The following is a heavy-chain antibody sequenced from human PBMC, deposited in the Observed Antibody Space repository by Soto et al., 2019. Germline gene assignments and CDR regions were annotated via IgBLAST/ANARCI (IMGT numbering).Heavy chain of an antibody. CDR2: IYHSGST. D-gene: IGHD3-10*01. Sequence: PSETLSLTCAVSGGSISSGDYSWSWIRQPPGKGLEWIGYIYHSGSTYYNPSLKSRVTISVDRSKNQFSLKLSSVTAADTAVYYCARGGYYGSDISLGRYYFYGMDVWGQGTTVTVSS. V-gene: IGHV4-30-2*01. CDR1: GGSISSGDYS. CDR3: ARGGYYGSDISLGRYYFYGMDV. J-gene: IGHJ6*02.